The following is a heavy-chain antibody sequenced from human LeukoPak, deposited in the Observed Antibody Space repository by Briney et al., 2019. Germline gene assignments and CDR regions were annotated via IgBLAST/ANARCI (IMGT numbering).Heavy chain of an antibody. CDR2: INWNGGNT. D-gene: IGHD4-11*01. CDR3: ARALSNYVDYYYYYYMDV. CDR1: GFTFDDYG. J-gene: IGHJ6*03. Sequence: GGSLRLSCAVSGFTFDDYGMSWVRQAPGKGLEWVSGINWNGGNTGYVDSVKGRSTISRDNAKNSLYLQMNSLRVEDTALYYCARALSNYVDYYYYYYMDVWGKGTTVTVSS. V-gene: IGHV3-20*04.